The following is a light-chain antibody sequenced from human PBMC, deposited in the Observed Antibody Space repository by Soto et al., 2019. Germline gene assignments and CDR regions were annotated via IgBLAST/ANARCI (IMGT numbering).Light chain of an antibody. CDR3: VLYIGTWV. CDR2: STN. V-gene: IGLV8-61*01. J-gene: IGLJ3*02. Sequence: HTVVTQEPSFSVSPGGTVTLTCGLSSGSVSTSSYPTWYQQTPGQAPRTLIYSTNTRSSGVPDRFSGSILGNKAAFTITGAQADDESDYYCVLYIGTWVFGGGTKVTVL. CDR1: SGSVSTSSY.